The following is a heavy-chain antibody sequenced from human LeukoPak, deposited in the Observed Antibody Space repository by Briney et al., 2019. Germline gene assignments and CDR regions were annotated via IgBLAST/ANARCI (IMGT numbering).Heavy chain of an antibody. Sequence: GGSLRLSCAASGFTFSSYAMSWVRQAPGKGLEWVSAISGSGGSTYYADSVKGRFTISRDNSKNTLYLQMNSLRAGDTAVYYCAKDQRYCSSTSCYSEARAFDIWGQGTMVTVSS. V-gene: IGHV3-23*01. J-gene: IGHJ3*02. CDR1: GFTFSSYA. D-gene: IGHD2-2*01. CDR2: ISGSGGST. CDR3: AKDQRYCSSTSCYSEARAFDI.